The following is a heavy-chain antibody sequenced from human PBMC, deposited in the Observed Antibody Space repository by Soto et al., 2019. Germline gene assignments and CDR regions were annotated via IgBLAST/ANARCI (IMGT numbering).Heavy chain of an antibody. CDR2: IIPIFGTA. CDR1: GGTFSSYA. V-gene: IGHV1-69*01. J-gene: IGHJ5*02. Sequence: QVQLVQSGAEVKKPGSSVKVSCKASGGTFSSYAISWVRQAPEQGLEWMGGIIPIFGTANYAQKFQGRVTITADESTSTAYMELSSLRSEDTAVYYCAREEHGSSGYYPPLNWFDPWGQGTLVTVSS. D-gene: IGHD3-22*01. CDR3: AREEHGSSGYYPPLNWFDP.